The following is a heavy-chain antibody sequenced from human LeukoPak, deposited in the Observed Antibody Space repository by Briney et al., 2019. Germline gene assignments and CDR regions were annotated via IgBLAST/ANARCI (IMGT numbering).Heavy chain of an antibody. CDR2: IIPIFGTA. CDR1: GGTFSSYA. V-gene: IGHV1-69*13. CDR3: ARAPLPSDTGFDY. D-gene: IGHD1-14*01. J-gene: IGHJ4*02. Sequence: SVKVSCRASGGTFSSYAISWVRQAPGQELEWMGGIIPIFGTANYAQKFQGRVTITADESTSTAYMELSSLGSEDTAVYYCARAPLPSDTGFDYWGQGTLVTVSS.